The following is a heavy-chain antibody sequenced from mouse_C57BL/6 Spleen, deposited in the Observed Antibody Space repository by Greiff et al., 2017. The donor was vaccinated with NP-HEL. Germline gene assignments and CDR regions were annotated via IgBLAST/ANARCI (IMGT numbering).Heavy chain of an antibody. V-gene: IGHV5-17*01. J-gene: IGHJ2*01. D-gene: IGHD3-2*02. Sequence: EVKLVESGGGLVKPGGSLKLSCAASGFTFSDYGMHWVRQAPEKGLEWVAYISSGSSTIYYADTVKGRFTIARDNAKNTLFLQMTSLRSEDTAMYYCARLETAQASFDYWGQGTTLTVSS. CDR3: ARLETAQASFDY. CDR1: GFTFSDYG. CDR2: ISSGSSTI.